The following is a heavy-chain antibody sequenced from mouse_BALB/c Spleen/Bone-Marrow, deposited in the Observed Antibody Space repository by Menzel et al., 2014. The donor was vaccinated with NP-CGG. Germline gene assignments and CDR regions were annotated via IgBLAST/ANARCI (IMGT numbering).Heavy chain of an antibody. CDR1: GFNIKDTY. J-gene: IGHJ3*01. V-gene: IGHV14-3*02. D-gene: IGHD1-1*01. Sequence: VQLQQPGAELVKPGASVKLSCTASGFNIKDTYMHWVKQRPEQGLEWIGRIDPANGNTKYDPKFQGKATITADTSSNTAYLQLSSLTSEDTAVCYCALYYYGSSGFAYWGQGTLVTVSA. CDR3: ALYYYGSSGFAY. CDR2: IDPANGNT.